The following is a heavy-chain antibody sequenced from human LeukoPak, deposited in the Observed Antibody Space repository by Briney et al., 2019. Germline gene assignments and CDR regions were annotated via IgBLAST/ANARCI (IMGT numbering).Heavy chain of an antibody. V-gene: IGHV3-43*01. J-gene: IGHJ4*02. Sequence: GGSLRLSCAASGFTFDDYTMHWVRQAPGKGLEWVSLISWDGGSTYYAGSVKGRFTISRDNSKNSLYLQMSSLRTEDTALYYCAKAYGYLGSFDYWGQGTLVTVSS. CDR2: ISWDGGST. CDR1: GFTFDDYT. CDR3: AKAYGYLGSFDY. D-gene: IGHD5-18*01.